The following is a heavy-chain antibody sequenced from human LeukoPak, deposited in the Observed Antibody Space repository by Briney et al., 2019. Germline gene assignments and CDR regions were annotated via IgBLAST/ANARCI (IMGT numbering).Heavy chain of an antibody. D-gene: IGHD6-19*01. V-gene: IGHV3-21*01. CDR2: ISSSSSYI. CDR1: GFTFSSYS. J-gene: IGHJ3*02. Sequence: GGSLRLSCAASGFTFSSYSMNWVRQAPGKGLEWVSSISSSSSYIYYADSVKGRFTISRDNAKNSLYLQMNSLRAEDTAVYYCALGIAVAGTDAFDIWGQGTMVTVSS. CDR3: ALGIAVAGTDAFDI.